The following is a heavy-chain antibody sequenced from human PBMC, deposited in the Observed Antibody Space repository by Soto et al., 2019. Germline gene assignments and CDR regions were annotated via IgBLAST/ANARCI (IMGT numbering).Heavy chain of an antibody. V-gene: IGHV3-74*01. Sequence: PGGSLRLSCAVSGVTFRDYWMHCVRQVPGKGLLWVSRIGPDGTSTKYADSVKGRFTISRSNPENTLYLQMNSLRAEDTGVYYCVREVIAVLGSIRWFDPWGQGTLVTVSS. CDR3: VREVIAVLGSIRWFDP. J-gene: IGHJ5*02. CDR1: GVTFRDYW. CDR2: IGPDGTST. D-gene: IGHD6-19*01.